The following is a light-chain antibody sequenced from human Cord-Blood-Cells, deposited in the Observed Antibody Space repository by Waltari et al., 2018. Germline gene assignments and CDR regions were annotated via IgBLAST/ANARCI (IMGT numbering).Light chain of an antibody. CDR3: CSYAGSDVV. J-gene: IGLJ2*01. Sequence: QSALTQPRSVSGSPGQSVTISCTGTSSDVGGYYYVSWYQQPPGKAPKLMIYDVSKRPSGVPDRFSGSKSGNTASLTISGLQAEDEADYYCCSYAGSDVVFGGGTKLTVL. V-gene: IGLV2-11*01. CDR1: SSDVGGYYY. CDR2: DVS.